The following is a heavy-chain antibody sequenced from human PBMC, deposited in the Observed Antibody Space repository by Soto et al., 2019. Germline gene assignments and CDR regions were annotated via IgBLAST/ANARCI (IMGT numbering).Heavy chain of an antibody. J-gene: IGHJ4*02. Sequence: QVQLVQSGAEVKKPGSSVKVSCKASGGTFSSYAISWVRQAPGQGLEWMGGIIPIFGTANYAHKLQGRVTITADESTSTAYMELSSLRSEDTAVYYCAREVAAAGDNYYYFDYWGQGTLVTVSS. CDR1: GGTFSSYA. D-gene: IGHD6-13*01. CDR3: AREVAAAGDNYYYFDY. V-gene: IGHV1-69*01. CDR2: IIPIFGTA.